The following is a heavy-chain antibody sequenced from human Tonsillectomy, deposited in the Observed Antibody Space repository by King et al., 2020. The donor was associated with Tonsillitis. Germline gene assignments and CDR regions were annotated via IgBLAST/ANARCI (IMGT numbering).Heavy chain of an antibody. Sequence: QLQESGPGLVKPSETLSLTCTVSGGSISPYYWSWLRQPPGKGVEWIGDIYYSGSTSYNPSLSSRVTISIDTSKSQFSLNMNSVSAADTAVYYCARVYTYGNSQKWFDPWGQGTLVTVSS. CDR2: IYYSGST. CDR3: ARVYTYGNSQKWFDP. D-gene: IGHD2/OR15-2a*01. V-gene: IGHV4-59*01. J-gene: IGHJ5*02. CDR1: GGSISPYY.